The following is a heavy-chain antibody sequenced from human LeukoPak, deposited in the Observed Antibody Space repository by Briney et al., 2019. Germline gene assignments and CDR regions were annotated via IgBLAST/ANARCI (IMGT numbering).Heavy chain of an antibody. J-gene: IGHJ4*02. CDR1: GFTFKNYA. D-gene: IGHD7-27*01. Sequence: GGSLRLSCAASGFTFKNYAMNWVRQSPGQGLEWVSTISGDAVTSWYADFVKGRFTISRDNSKNTLSLQMHSLRAEDTAIYYCAKGGTGKSFDYWAQGIPVTVSS. CDR3: AKGGTGKSFDY. CDR2: ISGDAVTS. V-gene: IGHV3-23*01.